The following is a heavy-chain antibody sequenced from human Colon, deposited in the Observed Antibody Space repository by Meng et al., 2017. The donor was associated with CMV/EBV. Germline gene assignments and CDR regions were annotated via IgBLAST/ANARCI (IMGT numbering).Heavy chain of an antibody. CDR1: GGCFSGYY. V-gene: IGHV4-34*01. D-gene: IGHD2-21*01. J-gene: IGHJ3*02. CDR3: ARRPAYCGFDS. Sequence: LTCAVYGGCFSGYYWSWIRQPPGKGLEWIGEINHSGSNNYNPSLKSRVTISVDTSKNQFSLKLSSVTAADTAVYYCARRPAYCGFDSWGQGTMVTVSS. CDR2: INHSGSN.